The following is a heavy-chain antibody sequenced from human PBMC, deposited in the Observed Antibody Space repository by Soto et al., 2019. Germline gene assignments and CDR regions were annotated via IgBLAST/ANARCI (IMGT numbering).Heavy chain of an antibody. D-gene: IGHD6-25*01. V-gene: IGHV3-74*01. J-gene: IGHJ6*01. CDR2: IDSDGSSI. CDR1: GFTFRSYW. Sequence: EVQLVESGGGLVQPGGSLRLSCAASGFTFRSYWMHWVRQVPGKGLVWVSRIDSDGSSINYADSVKGRFTISRDNAKNTVYLKMNSLRTEATGVYYCERPVSAAGTHLYCYGLDAWGQGTTVTVSS. CDR3: ERPVSAAGTHLYCYGLDA.